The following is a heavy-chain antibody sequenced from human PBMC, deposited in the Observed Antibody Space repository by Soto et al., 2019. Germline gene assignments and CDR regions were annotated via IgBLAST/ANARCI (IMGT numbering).Heavy chain of an antibody. CDR1: GGTFSSYA. J-gene: IGHJ5*02. CDR2: IIPIFGTA. V-gene: IGHV1-69*06. D-gene: IGHD2-8*01. Sequence: ASVKVSCKASGGTFSSYAISWVRQAPGQGLEWMGGIIPIFGTANYAQKFQGRVTITADKSTSTAYMELSSLRSEDTAVYYCASTPGDKYCTNGVCWGWFDPWGQGTLVTVYS. CDR3: ASTPGDKYCTNGVCWGWFDP.